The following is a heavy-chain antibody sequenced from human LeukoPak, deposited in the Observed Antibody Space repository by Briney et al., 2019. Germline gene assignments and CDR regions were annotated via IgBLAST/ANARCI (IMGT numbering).Heavy chain of an antibody. Sequence: ASVKVSRKASGYTFTGYYMHWVRQAPGQGLEWMGWINPNSGGTNYAQKFQGRVTMTRDTSISTAYMELSRLRSDDTAVYYCARVYSSGWYMFDNKYYFDYWGQGTLVTVSS. J-gene: IGHJ4*02. CDR1: GYTFTGYY. D-gene: IGHD6-19*01. CDR3: ARVYSSGWYMFDNKYYFDY. CDR2: INPNSGGT. V-gene: IGHV1-2*02.